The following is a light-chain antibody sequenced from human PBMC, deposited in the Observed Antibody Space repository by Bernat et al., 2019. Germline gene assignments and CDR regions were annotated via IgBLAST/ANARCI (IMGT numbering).Light chain of an antibody. V-gene: IGLV10-54*04. CDR3: PAWDSSLSVVI. J-gene: IGLJ2*01. Sequence: QAGLTQPPSVSKGLRQTATLTCTGNSNNVGNQGAAWLQQHQGHPPKLLSYRNNNRPSGISERFSASRSGNTASLTITGLQPEDEADYYCPAWDSSLSVVIFGGGTKLTVL. CDR1: SNNVGNQG. CDR2: RNN.